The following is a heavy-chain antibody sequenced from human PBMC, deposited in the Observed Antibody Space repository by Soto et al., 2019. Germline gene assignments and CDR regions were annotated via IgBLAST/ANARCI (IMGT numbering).Heavy chain of an antibody. Sequence: PSETLSLTCAVYGGSFSGYYWSWIRQSPGKGLEWIGEINHSGNTNQNPSLKSRVTISVDTSKNQFSLKLRSLTAADTAVYYCARGITMIVTFQVDAPDKYYFDSWGQGTLVTVSS. CDR3: ARGITMIVTFQVDAPDKYYFDS. V-gene: IGHV4-34*01. CDR2: INHSGNT. CDR1: GGSFSGYY. J-gene: IGHJ4*02. D-gene: IGHD3-22*01.